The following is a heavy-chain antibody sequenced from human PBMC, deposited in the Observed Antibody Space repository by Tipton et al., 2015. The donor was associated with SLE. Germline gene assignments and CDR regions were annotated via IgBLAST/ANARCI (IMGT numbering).Heavy chain of an antibody. CDR1: GCSISSYY. D-gene: IGHD3-22*01. CDR2: IYTSGST. CDR3: ARDPYYYDSTGSPYTY. Sequence: TLSLTCTVSGCSISSYYWSWIRPPPGKGLEWIGYIYTSGSTNYNPSLKSRVTISVDTSKNQFSLKLSSMTAADTAMYYCARDPYYYDSTGSPYTYWGQGRLVTVSS. V-gene: IGHV4-4*08. J-gene: IGHJ4*02.